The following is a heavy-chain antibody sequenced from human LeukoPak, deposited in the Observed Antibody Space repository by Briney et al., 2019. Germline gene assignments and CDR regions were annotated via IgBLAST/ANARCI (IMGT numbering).Heavy chain of an antibody. CDR1: GYTFTGYY. J-gene: IGHJ6*03. CDR3: ARAEYSGSYWAGYYYYYYMDV. V-gene: IGHV1-2*02. CDR2: INPNSGGT. D-gene: IGHD1-26*01. Sequence: ASVTVSCKASGYTFTGYYMHWVRQAPGQGLEWMGGINPNSGGTNYAQKLQGRVTITRDRSNSTAYMEVSRLRAEDTAVYYCARAEYSGSYWAGYYYYYYMDVWGKGTTVTVSS.